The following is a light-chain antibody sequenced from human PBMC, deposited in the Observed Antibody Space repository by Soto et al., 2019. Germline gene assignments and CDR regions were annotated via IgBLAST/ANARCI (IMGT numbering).Light chain of an antibody. Sequence: EIVLTQSPGTLSLSLGERATLSCRASQSVSSNYFAWYQQKPGQAPRLLIYATSSRATGIPDRFSGSGSGTDFTLTISRLEPEDFAVYYCQQYGNSPRYSFGQGTKLDI. CDR3: QQYGNSPRYS. CDR1: QSVSSNY. J-gene: IGKJ2*03. V-gene: IGKV3-20*01. CDR2: ATS.